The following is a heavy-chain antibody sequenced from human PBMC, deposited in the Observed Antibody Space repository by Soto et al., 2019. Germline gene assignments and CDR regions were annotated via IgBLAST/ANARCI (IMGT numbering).Heavy chain of an antibody. CDR2: ISGSGGGT. D-gene: IGHD3-10*01. CDR3: AIELRRPVSSSVDY. J-gene: IGHJ4*03. V-gene: IGHV3-23*01. Sequence: PGLTMRLSWAASGITFSSYAMSWIREAPGEGLDWVSAISGSGGGTYYADSVKGRFTISRDNSKNTLYLQMNSLRADDTAVYYCAIELRRPVSSSVDYWRQGTLVTVSS. CDR1: GITFSSYA.